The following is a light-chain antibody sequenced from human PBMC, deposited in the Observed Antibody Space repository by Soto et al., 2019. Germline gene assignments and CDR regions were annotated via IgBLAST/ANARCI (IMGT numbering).Light chain of an antibody. Sequence: EIVLTQSPATLSLSPGERATLSCGASQSVSSSYLAWYQQKPSLAPRLLIYDASSRATRIPDRFSGSGSGTDFTLTISRLEPEDFAVYDCQQYGSSLTFGPGTKVDIK. CDR1: QSVSSSY. CDR3: QQYGSSLT. V-gene: IGKV3D-20*01. CDR2: DAS. J-gene: IGKJ3*01.